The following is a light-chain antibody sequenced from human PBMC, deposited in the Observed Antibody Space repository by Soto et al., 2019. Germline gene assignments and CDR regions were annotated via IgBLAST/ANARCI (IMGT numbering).Light chain of an antibody. J-gene: IGLJ2*01. Sequence: QSVLTQPRSVSGSPGQSVTISCTGTSSDVGTYNYVSWYQQHPGKAPKLMIYDVSQRTSGVPDRFSGAKSGNTASLTISGRQAEDESEYYCCSYAGSYTPVFGGGTQLTVL. CDR3: CSYAGSYTPV. CDR2: DVS. V-gene: IGLV2-11*01. CDR1: SSDVGTYNY.